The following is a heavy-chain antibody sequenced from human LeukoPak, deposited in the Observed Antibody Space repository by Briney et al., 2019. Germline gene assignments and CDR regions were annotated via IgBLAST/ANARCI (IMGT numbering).Heavy chain of an antibody. Sequence: GGSLRLSCAASGFPFSSYSMNWVRQAPGKGLEWVAVISYDGGNKYYADSVKGRFTISRDNSKNTLYLQMNSLRAEDTAVYYCARSRRRELLRTYFDYWGQGTLVTVSS. D-gene: IGHD1-26*01. J-gene: IGHJ4*02. CDR2: ISYDGGNK. CDR1: GFPFSSYS. V-gene: IGHV3-30*03. CDR3: ARSRRRELLRTYFDY.